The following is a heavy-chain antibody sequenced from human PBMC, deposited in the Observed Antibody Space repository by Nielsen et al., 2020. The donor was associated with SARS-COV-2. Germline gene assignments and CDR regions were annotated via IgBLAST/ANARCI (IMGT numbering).Heavy chain of an antibody. CDR2: IYYSGST. D-gene: IGHD3-22*01. Sequence: SETLSLTCAVYGGSFSGYYWSWIRQPPGKGLEWIGYIYYSGSTNNNPSLKSRVTISVDTSKNQFSLKLSSVTAADTAVYYCARDGGVHDSSGYYDWFDPWGQGTLVTVSS. V-gene: IGHV4-59*01. J-gene: IGHJ5*02. CDR1: GGSFSGYY. CDR3: ARDGGVHDSSGYYDWFDP.